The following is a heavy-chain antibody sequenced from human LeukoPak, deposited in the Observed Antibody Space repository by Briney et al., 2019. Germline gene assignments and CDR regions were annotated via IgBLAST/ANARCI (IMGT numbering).Heavy chain of an antibody. J-gene: IGHJ4*02. CDR2: MNPNSGNT. D-gene: IGHD3-10*01. V-gene: IGHV1-8*01. Sequence: ASVKVSCKASGYTFTGYDINWVRQATGQGLEWMGWMNPNSGNTGYAQKFQGRVTMTRNTSISTAYMELSCLRSEDTAVYYCARGLLWFGELSFDYWGQGTLVTVSS. CDR1: GYTFTGYD. CDR3: ARGLLWFGELSFDY.